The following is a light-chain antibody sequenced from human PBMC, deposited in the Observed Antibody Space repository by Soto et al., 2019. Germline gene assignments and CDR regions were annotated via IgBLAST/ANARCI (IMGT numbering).Light chain of an antibody. CDR1: QIGSSY. Sequence: EIVLTLSPATLSLSPGERATLSCRASQIGSSYLAWYQQKPGQAPGLLIYDASNRATGIPARFSGSGAGTDFTLTISSLEPEDFAVYYCQQRSNWFLTFGGGTKVDIK. V-gene: IGKV3-11*01. CDR3: QQRSNWFLT. J-gene: IGKJ4*01. CDR2: DAS.